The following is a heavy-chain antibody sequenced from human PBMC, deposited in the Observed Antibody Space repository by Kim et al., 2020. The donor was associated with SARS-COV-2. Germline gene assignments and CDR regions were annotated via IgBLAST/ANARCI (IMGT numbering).Heavy chain of an antibody. CDR3: ARHAYSSGWYYGVMEYYFHY. J-gene: IGHJ4*01. CDR1: GGSISSSSYY. V-gene: IGHV4-39*01. D-gene: IGHD6-19*01. CDR2: IYYSGST. Sequence: SETLSLTCTVSGGSISSSSYYWGWIRQPPGKGLEWIGSIYYSGSTYYNPSLKSRVTISVDTSKNQFSLKLSSVTAADTAVYYCARHAYSSGWYYGVMEYYFHYWGHGTLVTLSS.